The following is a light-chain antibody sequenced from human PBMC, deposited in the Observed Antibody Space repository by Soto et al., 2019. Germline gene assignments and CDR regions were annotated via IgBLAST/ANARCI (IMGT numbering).Light chain of an antibody. CDR2: SAS. CDR3: QHGYVAPYS. V-gene: IGKV1-39*01. J-gene: IGKJ2*03. CDR1: QDINVY. Sequence: DIQMTQSPSSVSASIGDTVTIACRASQDINVYLNWYQQKSGEVPKLLIYSASTLHSGVPSRFTGSGSETDVTLTITSLQPEDFATYYCQHGYVAPYSFGQGTKVDI.